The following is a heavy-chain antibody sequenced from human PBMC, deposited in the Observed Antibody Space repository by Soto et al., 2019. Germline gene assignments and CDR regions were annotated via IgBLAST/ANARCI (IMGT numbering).Heavy chain of an antibody. J-gene: IGHJ3*02. Sequence: EVQLVESGGVVVQPGGSLRLSCAASGFTFDDYAMHWVRQAPGKGLEWVSGISWNSGSIGYADSVKGRFTISRDNAKNSLYLQMNSLRAEDTALYYCAKTDWYYYDSSGYSGAFDIWGQGTMVTVSS. CDR2: ISWNSGSI. V-gene: IGHV3-9*01. CDR1: GFTFDDYA. D-gene: IGHD3-22*01. CDR3: AKTDWYYYDSSGYSGAFDI.